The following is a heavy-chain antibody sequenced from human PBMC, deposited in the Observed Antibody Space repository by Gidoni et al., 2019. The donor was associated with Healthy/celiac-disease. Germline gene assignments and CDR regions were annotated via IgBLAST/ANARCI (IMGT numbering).Heavy chain of an antibody. Sequence: QVQLQQWGAGLLKPSETLSLTCAVYGGSFSGYYWSWIRQPPGKGLEWIGEINHSGSTNYNPSLKSRVTISVDTSKNQFSLKLSSVTAADTAVYYCARMGSIAARRWDYYYYYMDVWGKGTTVTVSS. CDR3: ARMGSIAARRWDYYYYYMDV. CDR1: GGSFSGYY. CDR2: INHSGST. D-gene: IGHD6-6*01. J-gene: IGHJ6*03. V-gene: IGHV4-34*01.